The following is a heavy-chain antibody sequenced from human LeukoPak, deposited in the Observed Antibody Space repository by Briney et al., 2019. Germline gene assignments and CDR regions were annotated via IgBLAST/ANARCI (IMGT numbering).Heavy chain of an antibody. V-gene: IGHV3-30*18. CDR2: ISYDGSNK. Sequence: GGSLRPSCVASGFTFTSYGMHWVRQAPGKGLECVAVISYDGSNKYHADSVKGRFTISRDNSKNTLYLQMNSLRAEDTAVYYCAKVRRKADYGDYSFDFWGQGTLVTVPS. D-gene: IGHD4-17*01. CDR1: GFTFTSYG. J-gene: IGHJ4*02. CDR3: AKVRRKADYGDYSFDF.